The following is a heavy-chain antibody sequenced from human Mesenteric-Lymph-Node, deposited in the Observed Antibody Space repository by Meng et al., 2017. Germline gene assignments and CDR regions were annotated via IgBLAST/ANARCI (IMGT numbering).Heavy chain of an antibody. CDR3: ARILGGWFDP. V-gene: IGHV3-48*03. CDR1: GFTFNSYA. CDR2: ISSSGSAI. Sequence: GESLKISCAASGFTFNSYAMNWVRQAPGKGLEWISYISSSGSAIYYADSVKGRFTISRDNAKNSLYLQMNSLRAEDTAVYYCARILGGWFDPWGQGILVTVSS. D-gene: IGHD3-16*01. J-gene: IGHJ5*02.